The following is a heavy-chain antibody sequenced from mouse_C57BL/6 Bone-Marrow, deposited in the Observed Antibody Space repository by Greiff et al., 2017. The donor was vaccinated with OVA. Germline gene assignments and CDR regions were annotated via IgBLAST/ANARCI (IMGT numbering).Heavy chain of an antibody. CDR2: ISNGGGST. V-gene: IGHV5-12*01. D-gene: IGHD2-4*01. CDR1: GFTFSDYY. Sequence: EVQLVESGGGLVQPGGSLKLSCAASGFTFSDYYMYWVRQTPEKRLEWVAYISNGGGSTYYPDTVKGRFTISRDNAKNTLYLQMSRLKSEDTAMYYCARSDYDYGEAYWGQGTLGTVSA. CDR3: ARSDYDYGEAY. J-gene: IGHJ3*01.